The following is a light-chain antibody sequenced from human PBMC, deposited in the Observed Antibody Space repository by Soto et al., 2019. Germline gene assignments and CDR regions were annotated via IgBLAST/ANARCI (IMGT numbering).Light chain of an antibody. V-gene: IGLV1-44*01. Sequence: PPPGSGGPRQRGTNPWFGRNSNNGSKTVNWYQQLPGTAPNLLIYSNNQRPSGVPDRFSGSKSGTSASLAISGLQFEYEADYYCAAWVRCLNGRYVFGTGTKVTVL. CDR2: SNN. CDR3: AAWVRCLNGRYV. CDR1: NSNNGSKT. J-gene: IGLJ1*01.